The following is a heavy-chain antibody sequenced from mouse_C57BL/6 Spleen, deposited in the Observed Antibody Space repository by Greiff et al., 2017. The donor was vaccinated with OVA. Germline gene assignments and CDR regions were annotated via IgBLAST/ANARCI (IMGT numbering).Heavy chain of an antibody. CDR2: IDPTDSYT. Sequence: VKLQESGAELVMPGASVKLSCKASGYTFTSYWMHWVKQRPGQGLEWIGEIDPTDSYTNYNQKFKGKSTLPVDKSSSTAYMQLSSLTSEDSAVYYCARQGYWGQGTTLTVSS. V-gene: IGHV1-69*01. CDR3: ARQGY. CDR1: GYTFTSYW. J-gene: IGHJ2*01.